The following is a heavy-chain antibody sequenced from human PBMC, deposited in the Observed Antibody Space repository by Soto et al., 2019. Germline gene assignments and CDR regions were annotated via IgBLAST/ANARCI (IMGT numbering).Heavy chain of an antibody. CDR3: ARAPVEDFWSGYYNYYYYYGMDV. J-gene: IGHJ6*02. CDR1: GFTFSSYG. Sequence: GSLRLSCAASGFTFSSYGMHWVRQAPGKGLEWVAVIWYDGSNKYYADSVKGRFTISRDNSKNTLYLQMNSLRAEDTAVYYCARAPVEDFWSGYYNYYYYYGMDVWGQGTTVTVSS. CDR2: IWYDGSNK. V-gene: IGHV3-33*01. D-gene: IGHD3-3*01.